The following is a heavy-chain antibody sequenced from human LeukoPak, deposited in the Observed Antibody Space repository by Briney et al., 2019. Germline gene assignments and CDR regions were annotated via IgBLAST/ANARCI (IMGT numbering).Heavy chain of an antibody. CDR3: ARHHEPPTYYTDY. CDR1: GYRFTTDW. CDR2: IYPGDSDT. J-gene: IGHJ4*02. Sequence: GESLKISCQASGYRFTTDWIGWVRQVPGKGLEWMGMIYPGDSDTRYSPSFQGQVTISADTSINTAFLQWSSLKASDTAMYFCARHHEPPTYYTDYWGQATLVTVSS. V-gene: IGHV5-51*01.